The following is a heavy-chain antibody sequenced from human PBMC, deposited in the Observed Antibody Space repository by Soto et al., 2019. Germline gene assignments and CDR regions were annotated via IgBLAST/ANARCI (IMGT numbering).Heavy chain of an antibody. V-gene: IGHV4-34*01. CDR3: ARAKFVRWLQRNYYFDY. CDR1: GGSFSGYY. D-gene: IGHD5-12*01. Sequence: QVQLQQWGAGLLKPSETLSLTCAVYGGSFSGYYWSWIRQPPGKGLEWIGEINHSGSTNYNPSLKSRVTISVDTSKNQFSLKLSSVTAEDTAVYYCARAKFVRWLQRNYYFDYWGQGTLVTVSS. CDR2: INHSGST. J-gene: IGHJ4*02.